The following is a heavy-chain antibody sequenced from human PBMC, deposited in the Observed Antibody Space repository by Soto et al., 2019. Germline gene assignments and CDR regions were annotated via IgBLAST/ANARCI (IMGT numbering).Heavy chain of an antibody. Sequence: GGSLRLSCAASGFTFSSYSMNWVRQAPGKGLEWVANIKEDGSEIHYVDSVKGRFTISRDNSKNTLYLQMNSLRAEDTAVYYCARGSYYYDSSGYLLAYWGQGTLVTVS. CDR2: IKEDGSEI. V-gene: IGHV3-7*02. J-gene: IGHJ4*02. CDR3: ARGSYYYDSSGYLLAY. CDR1: GFTFSSYS. D-gene: IGHD3-22*01.